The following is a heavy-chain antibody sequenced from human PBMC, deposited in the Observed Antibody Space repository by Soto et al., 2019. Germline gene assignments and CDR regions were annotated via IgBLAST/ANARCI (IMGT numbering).Heavy chain of an antibody. D-gene: IGHD1-26*01. V-gene: IGHV1-46*01. Sequence: ASVNGSCKASGYTFTNYFIHWVRQAPGQGLEWMGIIHPTGGTTSYAEKFQGRVTMTRDTSTSTVYMELSSLRSDDTAVYYCVRDSGNWECWGQGTQVTVSS. CDR2: IHPTGGTT. CDR1: GYTFTNYF. CDR3: VRDSGNWEC. J-gene: IGHJ4*02.